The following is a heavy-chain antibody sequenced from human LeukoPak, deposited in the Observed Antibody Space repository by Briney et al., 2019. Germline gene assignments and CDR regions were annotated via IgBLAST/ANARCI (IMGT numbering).Heavy chain of an antibody. CDR1: GFTFSSYW. Sequence: GGSLRLSCAASGFTFSSYWMSWVSQAPGKGVERVANIKQDGREKYYVDSVTVRFTISRDNAKNSLYLQMNSLRAEDTAVYYCARSEACWFDPWGQGTLVTVSS. CDR3: ARSEACWFDP. J-gene: IGHJ5*02. V-gene: IGHV3-7*03. CDR2: IKQDGREK.